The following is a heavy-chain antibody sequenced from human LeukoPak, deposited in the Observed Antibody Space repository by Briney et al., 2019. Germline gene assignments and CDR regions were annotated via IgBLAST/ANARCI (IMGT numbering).Heavy chain of an antibody. D-gene: IGHD4-17*01. J-gene: IGHJ4*02. Sequence: GGSLRLSCSASGFTFSSYAMHWVRQAPGKGLEYVSAISSNGGSTYYADPVKGRFTISRDNSKNTLYLQMSSLRAEDTAVYYCVKDPYGDYAPFDYWGQGTLVTVSS. CDR3: VKDPYGDYAPFDY. CDR1: GFTFSSYA. V-gene: IGHV3-64D*06. CDR2: ISSNGGST.